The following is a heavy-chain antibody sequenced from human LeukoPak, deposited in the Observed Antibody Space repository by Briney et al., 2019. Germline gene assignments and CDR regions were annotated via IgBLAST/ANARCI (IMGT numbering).Heavy chain of an antibody. Sequence: PSETLSLTCTVSGGSISSSSYSWGWIRQPPGKGLEWIGTIYYSGNTYYNPSLKSRVTISVDTSKNQFSLKLSSVTAADTAVYYCARHQLYGNYLLYYFDYWGQGTLVTVSS. CDR1: GGSISSSSYS. CDR2: IYYSGNT. CDR3: ARHQLYGNYLLYYFDY. D-gene: IGHD4-11*01. J-gene: IGHJ4*02. V-gene: IGHV4-39*01.